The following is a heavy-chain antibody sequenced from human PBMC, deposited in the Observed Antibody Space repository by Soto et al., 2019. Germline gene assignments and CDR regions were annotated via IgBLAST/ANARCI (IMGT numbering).Heavy chain of an antibody. D-gene: IGHD5-12*01. J-gene: IGHJ4*02. Sequence: QVQLQESGPGLVKPSQTLSLTCTVSGGSISSGGYYWSWIRQHPGKGLEWIGYIYYSGSTYYNPSLKSRVTISGATSKNQFSLKLSSVTAADTAVYYCARRRSSGYNSLDYWGQGTLVTVSS. CDR3: ARRRSSGYNSLDY. CDR2: IYYSGST. CDR1: GGSISSGGYY. V-gene: IGHV4-31*03.